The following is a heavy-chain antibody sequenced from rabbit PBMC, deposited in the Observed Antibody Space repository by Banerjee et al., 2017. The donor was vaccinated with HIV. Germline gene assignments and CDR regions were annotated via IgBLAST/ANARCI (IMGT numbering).Heavy chain of an antibody. V-gene: IGHV1S45*01. CDR2: IYTGSSDNI. D-gene: IGHD4-1*01. CDR1: GFSFSSSYY. CDR3: ARGVGSSGWANNL. J-gene: IGHJ4*01. Sequence: QEQLEESGGDLVKPGGSLTLTCTASGFSFSSSYYMCWVRQAPGKGLEWIACIYTGSSDNIYYASWAKGRFTISKTSSTTVTLQMTSLTAADTATYFCARGVGSSGWANNLWGPGTLVTVS.